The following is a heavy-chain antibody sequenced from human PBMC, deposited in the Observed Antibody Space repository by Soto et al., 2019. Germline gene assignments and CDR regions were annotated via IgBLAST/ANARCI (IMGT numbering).Heavy chain of an antibody. V-gene: IGHV4-39*01. J-gene: IGHJ4*02. Sequence: QLQLQESGPGLVKPSETLSLTCTVSGGSISSSSYYWGWIRQPPGKGLEWIGSIYYSGSTYYNPSLKSRVTISVDTSKNQFSLKLSSVTAADTAVYYCASIAAAGREGYWGQGTLVTVSS. D-gene: IGHD6-13*01. CDR3: ASIAAAGREGY. CDR1: GGSISSSSYY. CDR2: IYYSGST.